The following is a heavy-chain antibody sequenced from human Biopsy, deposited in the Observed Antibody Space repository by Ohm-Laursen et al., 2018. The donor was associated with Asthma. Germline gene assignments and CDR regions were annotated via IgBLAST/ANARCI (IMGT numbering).Heavy chain of an antibody. D-gene: IGHD2-21*01. V-gene: IGHV3-53*01. CDR3: AKDERAYYGSDSKYMQPVPLGD. CDR2: IYSGGST. Sequence: SLRLSCTATGFTVTTHYMSWVRQAPGKGLEWVSVIYSGGSTYYADSVKGRFTISRDSSKNTLFLQMDSLTAEDTAVYHCAKDERAYYGSDSKYMQPVPLGDWGQGTVVIVSA. J-gene: IGHJ4*02. CDR1: GFTVTTHY.